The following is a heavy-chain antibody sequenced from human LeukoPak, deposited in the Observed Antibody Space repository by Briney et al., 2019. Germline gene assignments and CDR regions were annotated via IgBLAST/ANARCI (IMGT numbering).Heavy chain of an antibody. CDR3: ARDPVRGSGSPGFH. CDR2: IGGSSSNI. V-gene: IGHV3-21*01. D-gene: IGHD3-10*01. J-gene: IGHJ4*02. Sequence: PGGSLRLSCVASGFTFSAYNMNWVRQAPGKGLEWVSSIGGSSSNIFYADSVKGRFTISRDNAKKSLYLQMDSLTDEDTAEYYCARDPVRGSGSPGFHWGQGTLVTVSS. CDR1: GFTFSAYN.